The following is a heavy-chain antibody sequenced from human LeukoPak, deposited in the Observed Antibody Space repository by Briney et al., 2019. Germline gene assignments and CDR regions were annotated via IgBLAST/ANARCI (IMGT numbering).Heavy chain of an antibody. Sequence: PSGTLSLTCAVYGGSFSGYYWSWIRQPPGKGLEWIGEINHSGSTNYNPSLKSRVTISVDTSKNQFSLKLSSVTAADTAVYYCARGLGSRFWVVVPAAISKIAWFDPWGQGTLVTVSS. V-gene: IGHV4-34*01. CDR2: INHSGST. J-gene: IGHJ5*02. CDR1: GGSFSGYY. CDR3: ARGLGSRFWVVVPAAISKIAWFDP. D-gene: IGHD2-2*01.